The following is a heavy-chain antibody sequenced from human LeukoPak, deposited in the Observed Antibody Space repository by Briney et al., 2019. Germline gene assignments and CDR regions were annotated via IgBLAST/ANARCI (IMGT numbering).Heavy chain of an antibody. J-gene: IGHJ4*02. D-gene: IGHD3-10*02. V-gene: IGHV3-74*03. CDR3: ARGRMFSIDY. CDR2: SEETGA. CDR1: GFTFSSYW. Sequence: GGSLRLSCAASGFTFSSYWMHWVRQAPGKGLVWVSRSEETGATYADSVRGRFTVSRDNAMNTVYLQMNRLRVEDMAVYYCARGRMFSIDYWGQGILVTVSS.